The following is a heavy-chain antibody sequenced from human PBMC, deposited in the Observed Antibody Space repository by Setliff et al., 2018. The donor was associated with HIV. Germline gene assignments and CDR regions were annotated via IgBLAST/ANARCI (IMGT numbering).Heavy chain of an antibody. CDR3: ATQTGFYNSHWYDY. V-gene: IGHV3-30*04. CDR1: GFMFSIYA. D-gene: IGHD6-13*01. J-gene: IGHJ4*02. CDR2: ISYDGSNK. Sequence: AGGSLRLSCAASGFMFSIYAMHWVRQAPGKGLEWVAVISYDGSNKYYADSVKGRFTIFRDNAKNSVFLQMNSLRAEDTGVYYCATQTGFYNSHWYDYWGQGTMVTVSS.